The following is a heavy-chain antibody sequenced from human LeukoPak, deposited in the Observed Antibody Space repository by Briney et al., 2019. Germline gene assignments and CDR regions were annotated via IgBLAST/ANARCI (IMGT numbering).Heavy chain of an antibody. CDR2: INHSGST. D-gene: IGHD3-10*01. J-gene: IGHJ5*02. CDR1: GGSFSGYY. V-gene: IGHV4-34*01. CDR3: ARGGYYGSGNDFRFDP. Sequence: SETLSLTCAVYGGSFSGYYWSWIRQPPGKGLEWIGEINHSGSTKHNPSLKSRVTISVDTSKNQFSLKLTSVTAADTAVYFCARGGYYGSGNDFRFDPWGQGTLVTVSS.